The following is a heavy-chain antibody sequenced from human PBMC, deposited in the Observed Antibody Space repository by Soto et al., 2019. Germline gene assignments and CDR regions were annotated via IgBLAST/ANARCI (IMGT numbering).Heavy chain of an antibody. V-gene: IGHV1-18*04. D-gene: IGHD2-21*02. CDR1: GYTFTSYG. CDR3: ARDSWSGLTNAFDI. CDR2: ISAYNGNT. Sequence: ASVKVSCKASGYTFTSYGISWVRQAPGQGPEWMGWISAYNGNTNYAQKLQGRVTMTTDTSTSTAYMELRSLRSDDTAVYYCARDSWSGLTNAFDIWGQGTMVTVSS. J-gene: IGHJ3*02.